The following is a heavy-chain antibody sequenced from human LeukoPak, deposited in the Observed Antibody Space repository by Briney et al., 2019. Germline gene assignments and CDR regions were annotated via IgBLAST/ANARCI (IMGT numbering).Heavy chain of an antibody. CDR1: GDSISSNY. J-gene: IGHJ4*02. V-gene: IGHV4-59*01. D-gene: IGHD2-21*02. Sequence: SETLSLTCSVSGDSISSNYWSWIRQPPGKGLEWIGYMYNSGSTNCNPSLKSRVTISVDTSKNQFSLMLSSVTAADTAVYFCARGAGRCGGDCYSSDSWGQGTLVTVSS. CDR3: ARGAGRCGGDCYSSDS. CDR2: MYNSGST.